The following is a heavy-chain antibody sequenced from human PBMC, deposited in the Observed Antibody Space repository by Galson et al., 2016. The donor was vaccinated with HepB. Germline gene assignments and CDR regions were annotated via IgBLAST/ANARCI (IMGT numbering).Heavy chain of an antibody. V-gene: IGHV4-34*01. Sequence: SETLSLTCAVYGGSFSGYYCNWIRQPPGKGLEWIGEINHSGSTHYNPSLKSRVTISVDTSKNQFSVKLTSVTAADTAVYYCARLDHYHNGYKDWGQGALVTVSS. CDR3: ARLDHYHNGYKD. CDR1: GGSFSGYY. J-gene: IGHJ4*01. D-gene: IGHD5-24*01. CDR2: INHSGST.